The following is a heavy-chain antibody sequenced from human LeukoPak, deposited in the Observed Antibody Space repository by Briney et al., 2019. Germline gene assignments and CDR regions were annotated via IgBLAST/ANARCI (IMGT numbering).Heavy chain of an antibody. D-gene: IGHD6-13*01. CDR3: ARDRGGVYSSSWYAGYYYYMDV. CDR1: GFTFSSYA. Sequence: GGSLRLSCAASGFTFSSYAMNWVRQAPGKGLEWVAVISYDGSNKYYADSVKGRFTISRDNSKNTLYLQINSLRAEDTAVYYCARDRGGVYSSSWYAGYYYYMDVWGKGTTVTVSS. V-gene: IGHV3-30-3*01. J-gene: IGHJ6*03. CDR2: ISYDGSNK.